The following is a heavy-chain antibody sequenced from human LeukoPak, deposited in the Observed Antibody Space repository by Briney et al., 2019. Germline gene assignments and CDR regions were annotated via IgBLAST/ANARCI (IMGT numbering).Heavy chain of an antibody. Sequence: SETLSLTCTVSGGSISSTSYCGGWIRQPPGKGLEWIGSMCYSGSSDHNPSLKSRVTISVDTSKNQFSLKLSSVTAADTAVYYCATMVRGVISPFDYWGQGTLVTVSP. CDR1: GGSISSTSYC. CDR2: MCYSGSS. V-gene: IGHV4-39*01. D-gene: IGHD3-10*01. CDR3: ATMVRGVISPFDY. J-gene: IGHJ4*02.